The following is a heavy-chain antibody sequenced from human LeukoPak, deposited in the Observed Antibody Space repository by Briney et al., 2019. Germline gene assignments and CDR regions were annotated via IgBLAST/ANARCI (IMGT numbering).Heavy chain of an antibody. D-gene: IGHD7-27*01. Sequence: GGSLRLSCAASGFTVSSNHNHMSWARQAPGKGLEWVSVIYSGGTIFYADSVKGRFTISRDNSKNTVYLEMNSLRAEDTAVYYCARDGENHYYDYWGQGTLVTVST. J-gene: IGHJ4*02. CDR3: ARDGENHYYDY. CDR2: IYSGGTI. V-gene: IGHV3-66*01. CDR1: GFTVSSNH.